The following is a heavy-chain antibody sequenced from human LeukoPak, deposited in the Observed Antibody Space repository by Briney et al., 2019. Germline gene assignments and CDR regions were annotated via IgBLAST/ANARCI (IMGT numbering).Heavy chain of an antibody. V-gene: IGHV3-66*04. Sequence: SGGSLRLSCAASGFAVSANYMNWVRQAPGKGLEWVSVHYSGSTTYYADSVKGRFTISRDNSKNTLYLRMNSLRAEDTAVYYCARLPAYYYGMDVWGQGTTVTVSS. CDR3: ARLPAYYYGMDV. CDR2: HYSGSTT. J-gene: IGHJ6*02. CDR1: GFAVSANY.